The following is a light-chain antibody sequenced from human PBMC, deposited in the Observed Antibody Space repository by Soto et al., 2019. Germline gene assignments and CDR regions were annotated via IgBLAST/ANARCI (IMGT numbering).Light chain of an antibody. J-gene: IGLJ1*01. Sequence: QSALTQPASVSGSPGQWITISCNGTSSDVGAYNYVSWYQQHPGKVPKLMIYDVTNRPSGVSNRFSGSKSGNTASLTISGLQAEDEADYYCSSYTRTSTYVFGAGTKVTVL. CDR3: SSYTRTSTYV. V-gene: IGLV2-14*01. CDR1: SSDVGAYNY. CDR2: DVT.